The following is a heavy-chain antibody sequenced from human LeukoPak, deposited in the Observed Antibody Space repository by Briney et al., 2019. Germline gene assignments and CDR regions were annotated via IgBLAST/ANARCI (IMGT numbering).Heavy chain of an antibody. D-gene: IGHD6-19*01. Sequence: GGSLRLSYAASGFTFDDYAMHWVRQAPGKGLEWVSGISWNSGSIGYADSVKGRFTISRDNAKNSLYLQMNSLRAEGTALYYCAKEVLGSGWYRGNAFDIWGQGTMVTVSS. CDR3: AKEVLGSGWYRGNAFDI. V-gene: IGHV3-9*01. J-gene: IGHJ3*02. CDR1: GFTFDDYA. CDR2: ISWNSGSI.